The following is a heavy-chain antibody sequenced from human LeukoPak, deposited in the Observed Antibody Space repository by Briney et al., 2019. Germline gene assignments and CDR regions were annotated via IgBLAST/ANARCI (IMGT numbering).Heavy chain of an antibody. J-gene: IGHJ4*02. Sequence: HSGGSLRLSCAASGFTVSSNYMSWVRQAPGKGLEWVSVIYSGGSTYYADSVKGRFTISRDNSKNTLYLQMNSLRAEDTAVYYCASKRGYSYGLDYWGQGTLVTVSS. CDR1: GFTVSSNY. CDR2: IYSGGST. CDR3: ASKRGYSYGLDY. V-gene: IGHV3-53*01. D-gene: IGHD5-18*01.